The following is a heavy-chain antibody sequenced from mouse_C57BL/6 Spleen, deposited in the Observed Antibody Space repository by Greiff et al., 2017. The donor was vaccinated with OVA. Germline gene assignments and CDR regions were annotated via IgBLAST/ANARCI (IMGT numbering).Heavy chain of an antibody. CDR3: ALAHSIATPRAKDK. J-gene: IGHJ4*01. CDR1: GFSLTSYG. CDR2: IWSGGST. D-gene: IGHD1-2*01. Sequence: QVQLQQSGPGLVQPSQSLSITCTVSGFSLTSYGVHWVRQPPGTGLEWLGVIWSGGSTDYNAAFISRLSISKDNSKRQVFFKMNRLQAADTAIYFYALAHSIATPRAKDKWGQGTSVTVSA. V-gene: IGHV2-4*01.